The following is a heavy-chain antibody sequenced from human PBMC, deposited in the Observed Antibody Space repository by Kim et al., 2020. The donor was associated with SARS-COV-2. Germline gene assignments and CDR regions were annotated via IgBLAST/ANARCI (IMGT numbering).Heavy chain of an antibody. V-gene: IGHV4-4*02. CDR3: ASISWYSSSD. D-gene: IGHD6-13*01. J-gene: IGHJ4*02. CDR2: ST. Sequence: STNYNPSLKSRVTISVDKSKNQFSLKLSSVTAADTAVYYCASISWYSSSDWGQGTLVTVSS.